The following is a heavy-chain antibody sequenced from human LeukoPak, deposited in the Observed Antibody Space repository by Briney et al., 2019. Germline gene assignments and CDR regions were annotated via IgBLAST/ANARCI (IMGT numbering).Heavy chain of an antibody. CDR3: ARVERYNGDYGWFDP. V-gene: IGHV1-8*01. CDR1: GYTFTSYA. J-gene: IGHJ5*02. CDR2: MNPNSGNT. Sequence: ASVKVSCKASGYTFTSYAMNWVRQAPGQGLEWMGRMNPNSGNTGYAQKFQGRVTMTRNTSISTAYMELNSLRAEDTAVYYCARVERYNGDYGWFDPWGQGTLVSVSS. D-gene: IGHD4-17*01.